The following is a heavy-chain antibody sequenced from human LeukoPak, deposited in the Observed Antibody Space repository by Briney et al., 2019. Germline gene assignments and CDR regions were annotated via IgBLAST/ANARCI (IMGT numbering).Heavy chain of an antibody. CDR2: IHPSGINT. CDR3: TTDLIDYYGSSGLGPYY. CDR1: GFNFMQYG. Sequence: AGGSLRLSCVGSGFNFMQYGMMWVRQAPGKGLEWVSTIHPSGINTHHADSVKGRFTISRDNSKNTLYLQMNSLKTEDTAVYYCTTDLIDYYGSSGLGPYYWGQGTLVTVSS. V-gene: IGHV3-23*05. J-gene: IGHJ4*02. D-gene: IGHD3-22*01.